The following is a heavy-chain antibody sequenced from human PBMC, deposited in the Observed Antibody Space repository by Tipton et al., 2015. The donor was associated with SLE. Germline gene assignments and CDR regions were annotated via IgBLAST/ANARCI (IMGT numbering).Heavy chain of an antibody. D-gene: IGHD6-19*01. CDR1: GGSISSYY. J-gene: IGHJ3*02. CDR2: IYYSGSI. Sequence: TLSLTCTVSGGSISSYYWSWIRQPPGKGLEWIGYIYYSGSINYNPSLKSRVTISVDTSKNQFSLKLSSVTAADTAVYYCARHDGQWDAFDIWGQGTMVTVSS. CDR3: ARHDGQWDAFDI. V-gene: IGHV4-59*08.